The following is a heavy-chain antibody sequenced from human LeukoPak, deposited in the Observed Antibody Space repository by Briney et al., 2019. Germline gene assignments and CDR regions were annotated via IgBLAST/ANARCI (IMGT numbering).Heavy chain of an antibody. D-gene: IGHD6-13*01. Sequence: PGGSLRLSCAASGFTFSSYGMHWVRQAPGKGLEWVAVISYDGSNKYYADSVKGRFTISRDNSKNTLYLQMNSLRAEDTAVYYCAKDPYSSSWATGWFDPWGQGTLVTVSS. V-gene: IGHV3-30*18. CDR3: AKDPYSSSWATGWFDP. J-gene: IGHJ5*02. CDR1: GFTFSSYG. CDR2: ISYDGSNK.